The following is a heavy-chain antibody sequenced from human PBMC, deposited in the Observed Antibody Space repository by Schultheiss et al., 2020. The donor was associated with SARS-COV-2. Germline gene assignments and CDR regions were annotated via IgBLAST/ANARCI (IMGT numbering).Heavy chain of an antibody. J-gene: IGHJ4*02. Sequence: GGSLRLSCAASGFTFSSYAMTWVRQAPGKGLEWVSGISGSGGSTYYADSVKGRFTISRDNFKNTLYMQMNSLRAEDTAVYYCANGNIAARPVPVDFWGQGTLVTVSS. CDR1: GFTFSSYA. CDR3: ANGNIAARPVPVDF. V-gene: IGHV3-23*01. CDR2: ISGSGGST. D-gene: IGHD6-6*01.